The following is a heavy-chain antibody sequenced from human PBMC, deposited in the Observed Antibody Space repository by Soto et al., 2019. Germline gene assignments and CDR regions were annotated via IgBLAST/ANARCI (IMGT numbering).Heavy chain of an antibody. D-gene: IGHD3-3*01. V-gene: IGHV2-5*02. CDR2: IYWDDDK. CDR3: AHRVLRTVFGLVTTTAIYFDF. J-gene: IGHJ4*02. Sequence: QITLNESGPTQVKPRQTLTLTCTFSGFSLTTSGVGVGWILQSPGKAPEWLAIIYWDDDKRYSPSLKSRLTITKDTSKNQVVLTMADLDPADTATYYCAHRVLRTVFGLVTTTAIYFDFWGQGTPVAVSS. CDR1: GFSLTTSGVG.